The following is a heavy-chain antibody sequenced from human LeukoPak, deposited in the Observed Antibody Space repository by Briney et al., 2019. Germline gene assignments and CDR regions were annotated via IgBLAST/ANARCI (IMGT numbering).Heavy chain of an antibody. J-gene: IGHJ5*02. CDR3: TRENYVPDS. Sequence: GGSLRLSCVASGYTFSPYWMSWVRQIPGKGLEWVASISNGGGATYYVDSVRGRFTISRDDAKNSLFLQMNGLRSDDTAVYYCTRENYVPDSWGQGTLVTVSS. D-gene: IGHD3-10*02. V-gene: IGHV3-7*03. CDR2: ISNGGGAT. CDR1: GYTFSPYW.